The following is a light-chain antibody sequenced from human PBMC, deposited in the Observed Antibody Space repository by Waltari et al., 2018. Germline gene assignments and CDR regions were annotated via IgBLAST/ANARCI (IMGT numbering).Light chain of an antibody. CDR2: EVS. Sequence: QSALTQPPSASGSPGQSVTISCTGTSSDVGGYNYVSWYQHHPGKAPQLMIYEVSKPHSGVPDRFSGSKSGNTASLTVSGLQAEDEADYYCSSYAGSNPLFGGGTKLTVL. CDR1: SSDVGGYNY. V-gene: IGLV2-8*01. CDR3: SSYAGSNPL. J-gene: IGLJ3*02.